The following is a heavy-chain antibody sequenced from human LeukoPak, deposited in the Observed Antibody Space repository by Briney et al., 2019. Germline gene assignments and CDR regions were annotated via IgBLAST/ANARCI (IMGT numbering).Heavy chain of an antibody. D-gene: IGHD3-22*01. J-gene: IGHJ1*01. CDR3: ARGHGGSGYYRMRDEYFQH. CDR2: ISAYNGNT. Sequence: GASVTVSCKASGYTFTGYYIHWVRQAPGQGLEWMGWISAYNGNTNYAQKLQGRVTMTTDTSTSTAYMELRSLRSDDTAVYYCARGHGGSGYYRMRDEYFQHWGQGTLVTVSS. V-gene: IGHV1-18*04. CDR1: GYTFTGYY.